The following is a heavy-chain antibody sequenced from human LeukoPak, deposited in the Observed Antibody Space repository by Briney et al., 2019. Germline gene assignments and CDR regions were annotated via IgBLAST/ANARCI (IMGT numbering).Heavy chain of an antibody. Sequence: GGSLRLSCAASGFTFSSYAMHWVRQAPGKGLEWVAVISYDGSNKYYADSVKGRFTISRDNSKNTLYLQMNSLRAEDTAVYYCASRNYYDSSGYYYYYFDYWGQGVLVTVSS. D-gene: IGHD3-22*01. CDR2: ISYDGSNK. CDR1: GFTFSSYA. J-gene: IGHJ4*02. V-gene: IGHV3-30-3*01. CDR3: ASRNYYDSSGYYYYYFDY.